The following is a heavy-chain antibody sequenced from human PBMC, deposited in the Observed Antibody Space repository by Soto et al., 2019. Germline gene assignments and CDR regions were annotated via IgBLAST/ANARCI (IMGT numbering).Heavy chain of an antibody. CDR1: GYTFTSYG. D-gene: IGHD3-3*01. V-gene: IGHV1-18*04. J-gene: IGHJ4*02. CDR2: ISAYNGNT. Sequence: QVQLVQSGAEVKKPGASVKVSCKASGYTFTSYGISWVRQAPGQGLEWMGWISAYNGNTNYAQKLQGRVTMTTYTSTSTAYMELRSLRSDDTAVYYCAIEARIFGVFTIVRADYWGQGTLVTVSS. CDR3: AIEARIFGVFTIVRADY.